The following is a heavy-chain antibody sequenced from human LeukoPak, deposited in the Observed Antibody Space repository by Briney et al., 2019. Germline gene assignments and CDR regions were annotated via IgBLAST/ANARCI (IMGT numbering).Heavy chain of an antibody. J-gene: IGHJ4*02. Sequence: PGGSLRLSCAASGFTFSSYAMHWVRQAPGKGLEWVAVISYDGSNKYYADSVKGRFTISRDNSKNTLYLQMNSLRAEDTAVYYCARESTLGYCSGGSCYAVDYWGQGTLVTVSS. CDR3: ARESTLGYCSGGSCYAVDY. CDR2: ISYDGSNK. D-gene: IGHD2-15*01. CDR1: GFTFSSYA. V-gene: IGHV3-30*04.